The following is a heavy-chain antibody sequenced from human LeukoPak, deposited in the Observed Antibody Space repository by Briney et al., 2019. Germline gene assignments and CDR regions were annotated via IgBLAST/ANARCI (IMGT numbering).Heavy chain of an antibody. CDR3: ATGLSSTSCYLCDAFDI. V-gene: IGHV1-24*01. Sequence: GGSLRLSCAASGFTLSSYGMHWVRQAPGKGLEWMGGFDPEDGETIYAQKFQGRVTMTEDTSTDTAYMELSSLRSEDMAVYYCATGLSSTSCYLCDAFDIWGQGTMVTVSS. J-gene: IGHJ3*02. CDR2: FDPEDGET. D-gene: IGHD2-2*01. CDR1: GFTLSSYG.